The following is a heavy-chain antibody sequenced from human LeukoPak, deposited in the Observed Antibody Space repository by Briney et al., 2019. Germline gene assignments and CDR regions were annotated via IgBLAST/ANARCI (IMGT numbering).Heavy chain of an antibody. J-gene: IGHJ3*02. CDR1: GGSFSGYY. D-gene: IGHD6-13*01. V-gene: IGHV4-34*01. CDR3: ARAYTGYSSSWYVSADAFDI. CDR2: INHSGST. Sequence: SETLSLTCAVYGGSFSGYYWSWIRQPPGKGLEWIGEINHSGSTNYNPSLKSRVTISVDTSKNQFSLKLSSVTPEDTAVYYCARAYTGYSSSWYVSADAFDIWGQGTMVTVSS.